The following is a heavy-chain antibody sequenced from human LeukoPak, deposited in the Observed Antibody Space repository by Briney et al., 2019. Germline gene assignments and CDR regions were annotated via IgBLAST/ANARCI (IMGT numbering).Heavy chain of an antibody. CDR3: ARGDPDN. CDR2: ISYDGSNK. J-gene: IGHJ4*02. CDR1: GFTFSSYA. D-gene: IGHD2-21*02. Sequence: GGSLRLSCAASGFTFSSYALHWVRQAAGKGLEWVAVISYDGSNKYYVDSVKGRFTISRDNSKNTLYLQMNSLRGEDTAVYYCARGDPDNWGQGTLVTVSS. V-gene: IGHV3-30*03.